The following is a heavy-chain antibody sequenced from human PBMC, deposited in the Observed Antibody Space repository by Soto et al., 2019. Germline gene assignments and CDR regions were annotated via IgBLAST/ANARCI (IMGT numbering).Heavy chain of an antibody. CDR2: IYPGDSDT. CDR3: ARFPYSGYDYDWFDP. CDR1: GYSFTSYW. J-gene: IGHJ5*02. Sequence: PGESLKISCKGSGYSFTSYWIGWVRQMPGKGLEWMGIIYPGDSDTRYSPSFQGQVTISADKSISTAYLQWSSLKASDTAMYYCARFPYSGYDYDWFDPWGQGTLVTVSS. D-gene: IGHD5-12*01. V-gene: IGHV5-51*01.